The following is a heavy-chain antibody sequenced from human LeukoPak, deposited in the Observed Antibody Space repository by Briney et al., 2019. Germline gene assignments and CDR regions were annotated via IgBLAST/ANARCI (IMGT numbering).Heavy chain of an antibody. Sequence: GGSLRLSCAASGFTFSSYGMHWVRQAPGKGLEWVAVISYDGSNKYYADSVKGRFTISRDNSKNTLYLQMNSLRAEDTAVYYCARDEVWGLADYYYGMDVWGQGTTVIVSS. CDR2: ISYDGSNK. V-gene: IGHV3-30*03. CDR1: GFTFSSYG. CDR3: ARDEVWGLADYYYGMDV. J-gene: IGHJ6*02. D-gene: IGHD6-13*01.